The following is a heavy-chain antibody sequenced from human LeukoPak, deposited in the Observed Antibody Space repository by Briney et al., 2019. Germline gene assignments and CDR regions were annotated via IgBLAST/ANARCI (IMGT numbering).Heavy chain of an antibody. CDR2: IIPIFGTA. CDR1: GGTFSSYA. CDR3: ARGDTYYDFWSGYLPEPPNLDY. Sequence: ASVKVSCKASGGTFSSYAISWVRQAPGQGLEWMGGIIPIFGTANYAQKFQGRVTITADESTSTAYMELSSLRSEDTAVYYCARGDTYYDFWSGYLPEPPNLDYWGQGTLVTVSS. D-gene: IGHD3-3*01. V-gene: IGHV1-69*13. J-gene: IGHJ4*02.